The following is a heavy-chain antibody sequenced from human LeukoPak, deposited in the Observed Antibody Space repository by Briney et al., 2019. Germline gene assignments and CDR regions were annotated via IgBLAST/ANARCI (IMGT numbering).Heavy chain of an antibody. V-gene: IGHV4-59*08. CDR1: GGSISPYY. D-gene: IGHD5-24*01. CDR3: ARLGFGYISNSYYYYMDV. Sequence: SETLPLTCTVSGGSISPYYWTWIRQAPGKGLEYIAYIHSSGSTNYIPSLKSRVTISVDTSKNHFSLEMRSVTAADTAVYYCARLGFGYISNSYYYYMDVWGKGTTVTVSS. CDR2: IHSSGST. J-gene: IGHJ6*03.